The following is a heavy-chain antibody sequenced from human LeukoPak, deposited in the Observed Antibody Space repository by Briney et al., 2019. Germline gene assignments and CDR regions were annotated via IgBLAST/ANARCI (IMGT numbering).Heavy chain of an antibody. J-gene: IGHJ4*02. CDR1: GFTFSSYG. V-gene: IGHV3-33*01. CDR3: AREGYYYGSGSYYWYFDN. D-gene: IGHD3-10*01. Sequence: GGSLRLSCAASGFTFSSYGMHWVRQAPGKGLEWVAVIWYDGSNKYYADSVKGRFAISRDNSKNTVYLQMNSLRAEDTAVYYCAREGYYYGSGSYYWYFDNWGQGTLVTVSS. CDR2: IWYDGSNK.